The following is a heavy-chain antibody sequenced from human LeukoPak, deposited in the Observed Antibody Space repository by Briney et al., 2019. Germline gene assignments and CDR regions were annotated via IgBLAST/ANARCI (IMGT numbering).Heavy chain of an antibody. J-gene: IGHJ4*02. CDR2: ILYGGANK. CDR3: ARDRGSDADYYTSGTYYN. D-gene: IGHD3-10*01. V-gene: IGHV3-30*04. Sequence: RGSLRLSCTPSGFTFNSYAVHWVRQAPGERRDWVAAILYGGANKSYAASVKGRFTISRDNSRDTWYLQMKSLRAEDTALYYCARDRGSDADYYTSGTYYNWGQGTLVTVSS. CDR1: GFTFNSYA.